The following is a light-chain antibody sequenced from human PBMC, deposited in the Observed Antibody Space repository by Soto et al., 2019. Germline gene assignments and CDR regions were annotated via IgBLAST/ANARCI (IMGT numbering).Light chain of an antibody. CDR3: QSWDSNTAV. J-gene: IGLJ1*01. V-gene: IGLV3-1*01. Sequence: SYELTQPPSVSVSPGQTASITCSGDKLGDKYACWYQQKPGQSPVLVIYQDTQRPSGIPERFSGSNSGNTATLTISGAQALDEADYYCQSWDSNTAVFGTGTKLTVL. CDR2: QDT. CDR1: KLGDKY.